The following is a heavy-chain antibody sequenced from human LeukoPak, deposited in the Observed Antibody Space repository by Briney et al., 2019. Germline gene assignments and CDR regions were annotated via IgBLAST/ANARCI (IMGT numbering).Heavy chain of an antibody. Sequence: SVKVSCRASGGTFSSYAISWVRQAPGQGLEWMGGIIPIFGTANYAQKFQGRVTITADESTSTAYMELSSLRSEDTAVYYCARAGPKDFWSGYAYYFDYWGQGTLVTVSS. CDR2: IIPIFGTA. CDR3: ARAGPKDFWSGYAYYFDY. J-gene: IGHJ4*02. D-gene: IGHD3-3*01. CDR1: GGTFSSYA. V-gene: IGHV1-69*13.